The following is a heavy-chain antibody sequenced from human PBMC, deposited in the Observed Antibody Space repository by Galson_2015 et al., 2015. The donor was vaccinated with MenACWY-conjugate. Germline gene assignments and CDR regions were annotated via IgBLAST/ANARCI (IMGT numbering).Heavy chain of an antibody. V-gene: IGHV3-48*02. Sequence: SLRLSCAASGFTFSSYDMNWVRQAPGKGPQWISYISGSGTAISYADSVKGRFTMSRDNAKNSLSLQMNSLRDEDTAVYYCARGKYYDSRGLWGQGALVTVSS. CDR1: GFTFSSYD. CDR2: ISGSGTAI. CDR3: ARGKYYDSRGL. J-gene: IGHJ4*02. D-gene: IGHD3-22*01.